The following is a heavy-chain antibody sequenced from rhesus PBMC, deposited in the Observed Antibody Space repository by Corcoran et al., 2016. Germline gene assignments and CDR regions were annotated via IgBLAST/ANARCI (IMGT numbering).Heavy chain of an antibody. CDR2: IDGNIAGT. V-gene: IGHV4-81*01. CDR1: GGSISGYY. D-gene: IGHD6-13*01. Sequence: QVQLQESGPGLVKPSETLSLTCAVSGGSISGYYWSGIRQPLVKGLEWIGNIDGNIAGTNYNPSLKIRVTITKDTSKNQFSLKLSSVTAADTAVYYCARDISSWSSNAFDFWGQGLRVTVSS. CDR3: ARDISSWSSNAFDF. J-gene: IGHJ3*01.